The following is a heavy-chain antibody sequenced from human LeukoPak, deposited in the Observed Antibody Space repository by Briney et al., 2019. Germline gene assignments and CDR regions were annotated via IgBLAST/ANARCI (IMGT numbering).Heavy chain of an antibody. CDR3: ARDGRIADYYYYGMDV. J-gene: IGHJ6*02. CDR1: GGSLSSYY. V-gene: IGHV4-59*01. CDR2: IYYSGST. D-gene: IGHD6-13*01. Sequence: SETLSLTCTVSGGSLSSYYWSWLRQPPGKGLEWIGYIYYSGSTNYNPSLKSRVTISVDTSKNQFSLKLSSVTAADTAVYYCARDGRIADYYYYGMDVWGQGTTVTVSS.